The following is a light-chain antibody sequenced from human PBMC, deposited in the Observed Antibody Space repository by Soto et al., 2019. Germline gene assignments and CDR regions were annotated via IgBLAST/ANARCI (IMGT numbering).Light chain of an antibody. J-gene: IGLJ2*01. Sequence: QSVLTQPASVSGSPGQSITISCTGTSSDVGNYNLVSWYQQHPGKAPKLMIYGGSKRPSGVSIRFSGSKSGNTASLTISGLQAEDEADYYCCSYAGSNTFVVFGGGTKLTVL. CDR2: GGS. V-gene: IGLV2-23*01. CDR1: SSDVGNYNL. CDR3: CSYAGSNTFVV.